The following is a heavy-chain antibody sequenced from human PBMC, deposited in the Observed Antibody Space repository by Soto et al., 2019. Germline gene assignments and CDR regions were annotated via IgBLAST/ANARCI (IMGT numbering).Heavy chain of an antibody. CDR3: ARWWSGSRQGFDP. D-gene: IGHD3-3*01. J-gene: IGHJ5*02. V-gene: IGHV4-31*03. Sequence: QVQLQESGPGLVKPSQTLSLTCTVSGGSISSGDYYWSWIRQHPGKGLEWIGHLYYSGRTYYNPSLNGRVTISVDTAKNQFSLKLSSVTAADTAVYYCARWWSGSRQGFDPWGQGTLVTVSS. CDR2: LYYSGRT. CDR1: GGSISSGDYY.